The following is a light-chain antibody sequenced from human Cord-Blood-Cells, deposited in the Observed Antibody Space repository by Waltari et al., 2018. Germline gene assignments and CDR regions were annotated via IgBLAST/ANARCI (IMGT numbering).Light chain of an antibody. CDR2: DVS. V-gene: IGLV2-14*04. CDR3: TSYTSSSNYV. CDR1: SSDVGGYNY. J-gene: IGLJ1*01. Sequence: SCTGTSSDVGGYNYVSWYHQHPGKAPKLMIYDVSNRPSGVSNLFSCSKSGNTASLTISGLQAEDEADYYCTSYTSSSNYVFGTGTKVTVL.